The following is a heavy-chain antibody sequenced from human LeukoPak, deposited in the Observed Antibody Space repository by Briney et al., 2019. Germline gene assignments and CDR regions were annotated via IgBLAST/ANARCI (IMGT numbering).Heavy chain of an antibody. CDR3: ARDRLPGCSGGSCYSYYYYGMDV. Sequence: GRSLRLSCAASGFTFSSYAMHWVRQAPGKGLEWVAVISYDGSNKYYADSVKGRLTISRDNSKNTLYLQMNSLRAEDTAVYYCARDRLPGCSGGSCYSYYYYGMDVWGEGTTVTVSS. V-gene: IGHV3-30*04. J-gene: IGHJ6*04. CDR2: ISYDGSNK. D-gene: IGHD2-15*01. CDR1: GFTFSSYA.